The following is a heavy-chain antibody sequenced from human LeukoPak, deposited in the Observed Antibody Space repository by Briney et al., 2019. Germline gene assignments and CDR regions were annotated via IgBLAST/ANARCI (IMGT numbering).Heavy chain of an antibody. J-gene: IGHJ4*02. V-gene: IGHV3-23*01. CDR3: AKGRITMIVVAIISPVDFDY. D-gene: IGHD3-22*01. CDR1: GFTFSSYA. Sequence: GGSLRLSCAASGFTFSSYAMSWVRQAPGKGLEWVSAISGSGGSTYYADSVKGRFTISRDNSKNTLYLQMNSLRAEDTAVYYCAKGRITMIVVAIISPVDFDYWGQGTLVTVSS. CDR2: ISGSGGST.